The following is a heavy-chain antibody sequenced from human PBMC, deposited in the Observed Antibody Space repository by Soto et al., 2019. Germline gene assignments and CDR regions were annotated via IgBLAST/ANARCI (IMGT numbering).Heavy chain of an antibody. CDR2: RSGSGGNT. J-gene: IGHJ4*02. D-gene: IGHD2-2*01. Sequence: XGSLRLTFAASGFTFSNYTMNWVRQAPGKGLEWVSSRSGSGGNTYYPDSVKGRFTISRDNSKNTLYLQMNSLRAEDTAVYYCASRMDYCTSTTCYHDWGQGTLVTVSS. CDR1: GFTFSNYT. V-gene: IGHV3-23*01. CDR3: ASRMDYCTSTTCYHD.